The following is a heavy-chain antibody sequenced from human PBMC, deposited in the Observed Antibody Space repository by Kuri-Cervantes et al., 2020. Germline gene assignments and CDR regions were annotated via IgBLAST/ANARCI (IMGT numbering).Heavy chain of an antibody. D-gene: IGHD3-9*01. Sequence: SLKISCAASGFNFNDYAMHWVRQVPGYGLEWVSGITWNSGSIDYADSVKGRFTISRDNAKNSLYLQMNSLRAEDTAVYYCARDRNDILTGWFDPWGQGTLVTVSS. CDR1: GFNFNDYA. CDR2: ITWNSGSI. J-gene: IGHJ5*02. V-gene: IGHV3-9*01. CDR3: ARDRNDILTGWFDP.